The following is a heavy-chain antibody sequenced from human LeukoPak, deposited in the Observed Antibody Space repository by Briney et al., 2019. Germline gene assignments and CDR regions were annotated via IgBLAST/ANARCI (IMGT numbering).Heavy chain of an antibody. V-gene: IGHV4-34*01. Sequence: SETLSLTCAVYGGSFSGYYWSWIRQPPGKGLEWIGEINHSGSTNYNPSLKSRVTIPVDTSKNQFSLKLSSVTAADTAVYYCATHETGSPDYWGQGTLVTVSS. CDR1: GGSFSGYY. CDR3: ATHETGSPDY. J-gene: IGHJ4*02. CDR2: INHSGST. D-gene: IGHD3-9*01.